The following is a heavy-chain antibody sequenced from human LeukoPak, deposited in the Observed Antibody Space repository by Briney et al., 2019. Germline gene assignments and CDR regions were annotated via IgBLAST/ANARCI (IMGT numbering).Heavy chain of an antibody. J-gene: IGHJ5*02. CDR2: MNPNSGNT. CDR1: GYTFTSYD. Sequence: ASVKVSCKASGYTFTSYDINWVRQATGQGLEWMGWMNPNSGNTGYAQKFQGRVTMTRNTSIRTAYMELSSLRSEDTAVYYCARAARGYYVWFDPWGQGTLVTVSS. V-gene: IGHV1-8*01. CDR3: ARAARGYYVWFDP. D-gene: IGHD3-22*01.